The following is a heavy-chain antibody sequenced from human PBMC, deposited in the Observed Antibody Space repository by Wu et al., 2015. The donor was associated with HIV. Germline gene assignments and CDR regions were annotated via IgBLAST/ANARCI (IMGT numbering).Heavy chain of an antibody. D-gene: IGHD4-17*01. CDR2: IIPIFGTA. V-gene: IGHV1-69*05. CDR1: GGTFSSYA. CDR3: ARGSTVTTFGRTRGVGAFDI. J-gene: IGHJ3*02. Sequence: QVQLVQSGAEVKKPGSSVKVSCKASGGTFSSYAISWVRQAPGQGLEWMGGIIPIFGTANYAQKFQGRVTITTDESTSTAYMELSSLRSEDTAVYYCARGSTVTTFGRTRGVGAFDIVGPRGQMVTVSS.